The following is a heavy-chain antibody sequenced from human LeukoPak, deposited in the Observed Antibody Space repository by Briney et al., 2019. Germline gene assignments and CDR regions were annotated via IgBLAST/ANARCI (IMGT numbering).Heavy chain of an antibody. Sequence: PGGSLRLSCAASGFTFDDYGRSWVRQAPGKGLEWVSGVNWDGDSTGYADSVKGRFTISRDNAKNSLYLQMNSLRAEDTALYYCARPTNTAMVPYYFDYWGQGTLVTVSS. D-gene: IGHD5-18*01. CDR1: GFTFDDYG. J-gene: IGHJ4*02. V-gene: IGHV3-20*04. CDR2: VNWDGDST. CDR3: ARPTNTAMVPYYFDY.